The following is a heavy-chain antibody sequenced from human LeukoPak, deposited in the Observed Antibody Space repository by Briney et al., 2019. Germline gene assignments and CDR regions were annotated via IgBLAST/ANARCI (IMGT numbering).Heavy chain of an antibody. V-gene: IGHV4-34*01. CDR3: ARKAARYFDY. Sequence: PSATLSLTCAVYGGSFSGYYWSWIRQPPGKGLEWIGEINHSGSTNYNPSLKSRVTISVDTSKNQFSLKLSSVTAADTAVYYCARKAARYFDYWGQGTLVTVSS. J-gene: IGHJ4*02. CDR2: INHSGST. D-gene: IGHD6-6*01. CDR1: GGSFSGYY.